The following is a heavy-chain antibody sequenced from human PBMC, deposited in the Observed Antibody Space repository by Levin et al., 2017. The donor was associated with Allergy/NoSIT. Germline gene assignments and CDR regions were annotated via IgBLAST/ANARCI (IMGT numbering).Heavy chain of an antibody. CDR3: AKEIAVTPIFDY. D-gene: IGHD6-19*01. J-gene: IGHJ4*02. Sequence: GGSLRLSCAASGFTFSSCAMSWVRQAPGKGLEWVSTVSSSGGRTYYADSVKGRFSVSRDNSKNTLYLQMNSLRAEDTAVYYCAKEIAVTPIFDYWGQGTLVTVSS. CDR2: VSSSGGRT. CDR1: GFTFSSCA. V-gene: IGHV3-23*01.